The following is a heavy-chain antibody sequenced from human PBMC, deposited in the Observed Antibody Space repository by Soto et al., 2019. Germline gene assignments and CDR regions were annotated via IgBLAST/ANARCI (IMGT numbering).Heavy chain of an antibody. V-gene: IGHV1-69*08. CDR1: GGTFSSYT. J-gene: IGHJ2*01. CDR2: IIPVLGLP. CDR3: ARDRCSSTTCARGYWCFDL. D-gene: IGHD2-2*01. Sequence: QVQLVQSGAEVKKPGSSVKVSCKASGGTFSSYTISWVRQAPGQGLEWLGRIIPVLGLPNYAQKFQGRFTITEEKSTRTAYMELSSLRSEDTAVYYCARDRCSSTTCARGYWCFDLWGRGTLVTVTS.